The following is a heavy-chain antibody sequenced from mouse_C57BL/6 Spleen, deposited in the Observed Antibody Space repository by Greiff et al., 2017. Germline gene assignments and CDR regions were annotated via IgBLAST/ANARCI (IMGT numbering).Heavy chain of an antibody. V-gene: IGHV1-64*01. J-gene: IGHJ1*03. D-gene: IGHD1-1*01. CDR1: GYTFTSYW. CDR3: ARYNITTVVEWYFDV. Sequence: VQLQQPGAELVKPGASVKLSCKASGYTFTSYWMHWVKQRPGQGLEWIGLIHPNSGSTNYNEKFKSKATLTVDKSSSTAYMQLSSLTSEDSAVYYCARYNITTVVEWYFDVWGTGTTVTVSS. CDR2: IHPNSGST.